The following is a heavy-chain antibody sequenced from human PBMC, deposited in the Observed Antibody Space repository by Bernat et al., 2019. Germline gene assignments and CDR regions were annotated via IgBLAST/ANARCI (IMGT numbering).Heavy chain of an antibody. CDR2: IYSGGST. D-gene: IGHD3-10*01. V-gene: IGHV3-66*01. CDR3: ARDMRGYYGSGSYAPNYYYYYGMDV. J-gene: IGHJ6*02. Sequence: EVQLVESGGGLVQPGGSLRLSCAASGLTVSSNYMSWVRQAPGKGLEWVSVIYSGGSTYYADSVKGRFTISRDNSKNTLYLQMNSLRAEDTAVYYCARDMRGYYGSGSYAPNYYYYYGMDVWGQGTTVTVSS. CDR1: GLTVSSNY.